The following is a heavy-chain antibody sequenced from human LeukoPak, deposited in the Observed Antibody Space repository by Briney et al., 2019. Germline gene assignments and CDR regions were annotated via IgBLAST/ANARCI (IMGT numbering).Heavy chain of an antibody. CDR2: IWYDGGNK. Sequence: PGGSLRLSCAASGFTFSSYGMHWVRQAPGKGLEWVAVIWYDGGNKYYADSVKGRFTISRDNSKNTLYLQMDSLRAEDTAVYYCARDRYCSGGSCYSDIFDIWGQGTMVTVSS. CDR1: GFTFSSYG. D-gene: IGHD2-15*01. CDR3: ARDRYCSGGSCYSDIFDI. J-gene: IGHJ3*02. V-gene: IGHV3-33*08.